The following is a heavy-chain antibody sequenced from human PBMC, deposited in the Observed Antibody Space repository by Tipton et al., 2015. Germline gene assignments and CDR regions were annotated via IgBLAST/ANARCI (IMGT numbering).Heavy chain of an antibody. V-gene: IGHV3-23*01. D-gene: IGHD2-21*02. CDR2: ISGSGGST. CDR3: AKDSPHIVVVTADAFDI. Sequence: SLRLSCAASGFTFSSYAMSWVRQAPGKGLEWVSAISGSGGSTYYADSVKGRFTISRDNSKNTLYLQMNSLRAEDTAVYYCAKDSPHIVVVTADAFDIWGQGTMVTVSS. J-gene: IGHJ3*02. CDR1: GFTFSSYA.